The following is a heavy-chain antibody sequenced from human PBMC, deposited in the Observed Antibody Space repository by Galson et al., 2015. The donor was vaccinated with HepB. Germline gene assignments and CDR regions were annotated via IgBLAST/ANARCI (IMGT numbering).Heavy chain of an antibody. CDR1: GFTFSSYG. CDR2: IRYDGSNK. Sequence: LRLSCAASGFTFSSYGMHWVRQAPGKGLEWVAFIRYDGSNKYYADSVKGRFTISRDNSKNTLYLQMNSLRAEDTAVYYCAKEPYPYYYDSSGYYFDYWGQGTLVTVSS. D-gene: IGHD3-22*01. CDR3: AKEPYPYYYDSSGYYFDY. V-gene: IGHV3-30*02. J-gene: IGHJ4*02.